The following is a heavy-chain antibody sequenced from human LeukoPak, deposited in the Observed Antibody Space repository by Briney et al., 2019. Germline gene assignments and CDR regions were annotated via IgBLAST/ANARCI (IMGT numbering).Heavy chain of an antibody. CDR1: GYTFTSYD. CDR2: MNPNSGNT. Sequence: GASVKVSCKASGYTFTSYDINWVRQATGHGLEWMGWMNPNSGNTGYAQKFQGRVTMTRNTSISTAYMELSSLRSEDTAVYYCAREGYYYDSSGPADDYWGQGTLVTVSS. J-gene: IGHJ4*02. CDR3: AREGYYYDSSGPADDY. V-gene: IGHV1-8*01. D-gene: IGHD3-22*01.